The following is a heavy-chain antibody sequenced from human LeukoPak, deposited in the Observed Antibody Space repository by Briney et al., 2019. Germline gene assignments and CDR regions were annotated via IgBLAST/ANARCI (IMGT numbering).Heavy chain of an antibody. D-gene: IGHD3-22*01. J-gene: IGHJ3*02. Sequence: ASVKVSCKASGYTFTDYYMHWVRQAPGQGLEWMGRINPNSGDTNYAQKFQGRVTMTRDTSISTAYMEVSRLRSDGTAVYYCARERIGYYDSSGYAFDIWGQGTMVTVSS. CDR2: INPNSGDT. CDR3: ARERIGYYDSSGYAFDI. V-gene: IGHV1-2*06. CDR1: GYTFTDYY.